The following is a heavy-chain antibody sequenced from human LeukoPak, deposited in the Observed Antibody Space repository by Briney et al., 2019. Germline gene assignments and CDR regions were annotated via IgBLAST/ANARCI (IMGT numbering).Heavy chain of an antibody. CDR3: ARDTLTGRTYYGMDV. Sequence: PSETLSLTCTVSGGSISSYYWSWIRQPPGKGLEWIGYIYYSGSTNYNPSLKSRVTISVDTSKNQFSLKLSSVTAADTAVYYCARDTLTGRTYYGMDVWGQGTTVTVSS. CDR1: GGSISSYY. D-gene: IGHD1-20*01. V-gene: IGHV4-59*01. CDR2: IYYSGST. J-gene: IGHJ6*02.